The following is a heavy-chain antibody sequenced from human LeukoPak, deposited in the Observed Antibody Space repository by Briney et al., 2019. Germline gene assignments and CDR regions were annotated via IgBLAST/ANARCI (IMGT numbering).Heavy chain of an antibody. CDR3: TSQRTTYYYDSSGYYQKYSVFDY. V-gene: IGHV3-73*01. J-gene: IGHJ4*02. Sequence: GGSLRLSCAASGFTFSGSAMHWVRQASGKGLEWVGRIRSKANSYATAYAASVKGRFTISRDDSKNTAYLQMNSLKTEDTAVYYCTSQRTTYYYDSSGYYQKYSVFDYWGQGTLVTVSS. CDR1: GFTFSGSA. CDR2: IRSKANSYAT. D-gene: IGHD3-22*01.